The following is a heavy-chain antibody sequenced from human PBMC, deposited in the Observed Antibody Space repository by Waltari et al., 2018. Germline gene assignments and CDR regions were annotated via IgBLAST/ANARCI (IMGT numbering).Heavy chain of an antibody. V-gene: IGHV3-7*01. CDR1: GFTLGSYW. J-gene: IGHJ4*02. CDR2: IKQDGSEK. CDR3: ARWNTSPKWFDY. D-gene: IGHD2-2*01. Sequence: EVQLVESGGGLVQPGGSLRLSCAASGFTLGSYWLSWVRKAPGKGPEWVANIKQDGSEKYYVDSVKGRFTISRDNAKNSLYLQMNSLRAEDTAVYYCARWNTSPKWFDYWGQGTLVTVSS.